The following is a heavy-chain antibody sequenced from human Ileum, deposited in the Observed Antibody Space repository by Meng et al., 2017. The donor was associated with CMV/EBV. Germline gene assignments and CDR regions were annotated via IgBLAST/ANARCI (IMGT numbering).Heavy chain of an antibody. Sequence: HLRLRESVPRGLMPSATLSLLSSVSVASFNNVNDYWAWCSQPPAKGLVWSVRVHNYGGSSHNPPLRSRLAITVDKSKNKYSLRMHCATAADTAIFYYWTEEHLGTSDYWSQGTLVTVSS. CDR1: VASFNNVNDY. CDR2: VHNYGGS. V-gene: IGHV4-39*07. CDR3: WTEEHLGTSDY. D-gene: IGHD7-27*01. J-gene: IGHJ4*02.